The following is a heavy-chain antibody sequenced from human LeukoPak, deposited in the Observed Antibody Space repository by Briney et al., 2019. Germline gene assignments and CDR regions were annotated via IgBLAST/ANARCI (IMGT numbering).Heavy chain of an antibody. Sequence: PGGSLRLSCLASGFTISTYAMNWVRPGPGTGREWVANIKQEGSKKYYVDSVKGRFTISRHNAKNSLYLQMNSLRAEDTAVYYCAGSWSPYDACDIWGQGTMVTVSS. D-gene: IGHD6-13*01. CDR3: AGSWSPYDACDI. J-gene: IGHJ3*02. CDR1: GFTISTYA. CDR2: IKQEGSKK. V-gene: IGHV3-7*01.